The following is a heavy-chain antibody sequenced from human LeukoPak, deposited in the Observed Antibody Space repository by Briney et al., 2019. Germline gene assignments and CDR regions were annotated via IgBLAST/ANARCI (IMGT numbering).Heavy chain of an antibody. CDR3: ATVSSTSKLKYYFDY. Sequence: GASVKVSCKASGYTFTSYDINWVRQATGQGLEWMGWMNPNSGNTGYAQKFQGRVTMTEDTSTDTAYMELSSLRSEDTAVYYCATVSSTSKLKYYFDYWGQGTLVTVSS. V-gene: IGHV1-8*01. CDR1: GYTFTSYD. CDR2: MNPNSGNT. J-gene: IGHJ4*02. D-gene: IGHD2-2*01.